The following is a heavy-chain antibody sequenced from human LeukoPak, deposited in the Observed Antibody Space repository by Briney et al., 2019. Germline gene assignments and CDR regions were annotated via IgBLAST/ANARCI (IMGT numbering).Heavy chain of an antibody. D-gene: IGHD2-15*01. Sequence: SETLSLTCAVYGGSFSGYYWSWVRQPPGKGLEWIGEINHSGSTNDNPTLKSRVTISVDTSKNQFSLKMSSVTAADTAVYYCARAEDCSGGSCFFFAFWGQGNLVTVSS. V-gene: IGHV4-34*01. CDR1: GGSFSGYY. J-gene: IGHJ4*02. CDR2: INHSGST. CDR3: ARAEDCSGGSCFFFAF.